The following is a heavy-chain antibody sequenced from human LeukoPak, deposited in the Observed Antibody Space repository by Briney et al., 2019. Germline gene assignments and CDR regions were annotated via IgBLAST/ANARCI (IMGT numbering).Heavy chain of an antibody. CDR3: ARRGSGDWYFDL. J-gene: IGHJ2*01. D-gene: IGHD5-12*01. V-gene: IGHV4-39*07. CDR2: IYYSGST. CDR1: GGSISSSSYY. Sequence: SQTLSLTCTVSGGSISSSSYYWGWIRQPPGKGLEWIGSIYYSGSTYYNPSLKSRVTMSVDTSKNQFSLKLSSVTAADTAMYYCARRGSGDWYFDLWGRGTLVTVSS.